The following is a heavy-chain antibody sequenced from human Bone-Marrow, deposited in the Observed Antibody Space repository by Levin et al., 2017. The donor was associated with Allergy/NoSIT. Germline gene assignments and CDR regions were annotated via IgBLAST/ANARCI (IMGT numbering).Heavy chain of an antibody. CDR2: IIPIFGTA. CDR1: GGTFSSYA. J-gene: IGHJ5*02. CDR3: ARDSNYEWFWFDP. V-gene: IGHV1-69*06. D-gene: IGHD4-11*01. Sequence: ASVKVSCKASGGTFSSYAISWVRQAPGQGLEWMGGIIPIFGTANYAQKFQGRVTITADKSTSTAYMELSSLRSEDTAVYYCARDSNYEWFWFDPWGQGTLVTVSS.